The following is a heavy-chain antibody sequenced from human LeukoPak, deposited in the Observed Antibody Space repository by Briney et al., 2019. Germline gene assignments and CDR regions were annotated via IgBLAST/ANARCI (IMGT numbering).Heavy chain of an antibody. Sequence: GAPVKVSCKASGYRFISNYIQWVRQAPGLGPEWMGWMHPGNGNTRYAEKFQGRVTMTRDTSINTAYLDLSSLRSDDTAVYYRAREGSYCVGGDCYSFDFWGQGTLITVSS. CDR3: AREGSYCVGGDCYSFDF. CDR1: GYRFISNY. CDR2: MHPGNGNT. V-gene: IGHV1-2*02. J-gene: IGHJ4*02. D-gene: IGHD2-21*02.